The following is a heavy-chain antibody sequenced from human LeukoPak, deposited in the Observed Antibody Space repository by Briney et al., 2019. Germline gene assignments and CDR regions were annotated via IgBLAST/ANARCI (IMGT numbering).Heavy chain of an antibody. Sequence: PGGSLRLSCAASGFTFSSYSMNWVRQAPGKGLEWVSSISSSSSYIYYADSVKGRFTISRDNAKNSLYLQMNSLRAEDTAVYYCARDGAYFSGVVIAFDYWGQGTLVTVSS. V-gene: IGHV3-21*01. CDR3: ARDGAYFSGVVIAFDY. CDR1: GFTFSSYS. J-gene: IGHJ4*02. D-gene: IGHD3-3*01. CDR2: ISSSSSYI.